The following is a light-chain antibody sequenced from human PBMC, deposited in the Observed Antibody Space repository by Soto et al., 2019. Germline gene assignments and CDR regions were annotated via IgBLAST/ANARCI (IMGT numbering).Light chain of an antibody. CDR2: DAS. Sequence: DVEMTQSPPSLSASVGDSVTITCQASQDITTLVTWYHQQPGKAPKLLIHDASSLHTGVPSRFTGRGSATDFTFTISGLQPEDVGTYYCQQYDDLPHTFGRGTKVEIK. CDR3: QQYDDLPHT. CDR1: QDITTL. V-gene: IGKV1-33*01. J-gene: IGKJ4*01.